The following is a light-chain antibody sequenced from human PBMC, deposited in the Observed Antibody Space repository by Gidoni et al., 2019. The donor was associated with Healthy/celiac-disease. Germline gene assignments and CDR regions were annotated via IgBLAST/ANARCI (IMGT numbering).Light chain of an antibody. CDR3: QQYGSSPQET. CDR2: GAS. V-gene: IGKV3-20*01. Sequence: IVLTQSPGTLSLSPGERATLSCRASQSVSSSYLAWYQQKPGQAPRLLMYGASSRATGIPDRFSGSGSGTDFTLTISRLEPEDVAVYYCQQYGSSPQETFGQGTKVEIK. CDR1: QSVSSSY. J-gene: IGKJ1*01.